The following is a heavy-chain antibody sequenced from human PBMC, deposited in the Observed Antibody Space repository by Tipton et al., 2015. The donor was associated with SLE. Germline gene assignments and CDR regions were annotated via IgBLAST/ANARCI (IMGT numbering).Heavy chain of an antibody. CDR1: GGSITGYY. Sequence: LRLSCTVPGGSITGYYWSWIRQPPGKGLEWIGYIYYSGSTNYNPSLKSRVTISVDTSKNQFSLKLSSVTTADTAVYYCARDPRGYSSGWYAFDIWGQGTMVTVSS. CDR3: ARDPRGYSSGWYAFDI. D-gene: IGHD6-19*01. CDR2: IYYSGST. V-gene: IGHV4-59*01. J-gene: IGHJ3*02.